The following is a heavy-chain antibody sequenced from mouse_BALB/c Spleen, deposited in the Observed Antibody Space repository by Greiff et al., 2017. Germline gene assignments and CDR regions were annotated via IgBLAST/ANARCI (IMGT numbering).Heavy chain of an antibody. CDR2: IRSKSNNYAT. Sequence: EVQRVESGGGLVQPKGSLKLSCAASGFTFNTYAMNWVRQAPGKGLEWVARIRSKSNNYATYYADSVKDRFTISRDDSQSMLYLQMNNLKTEDTAMYYCVRQSFITTVVAPYAMDYWGQGTSVTVSS. D-gene: IGHD1-1*01. CDR3: VRQSFITTVVAPYAMDY. V-gene: IGHV10-1*02. J-gene: IGHJ4*01. CDR1: GFTFNTYA.